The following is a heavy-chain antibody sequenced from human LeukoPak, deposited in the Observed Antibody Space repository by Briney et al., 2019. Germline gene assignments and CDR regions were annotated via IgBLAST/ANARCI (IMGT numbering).Heavy chain of an antibody. Sequence: PGGSLRLSCAASGFIFSSCWMSWVRQSPGKGLEWVANIKPDGSEKYYVDSVKGRFTISRDNAKNALHLEMNSLRVGDTAVYYCARERMYSGSGSTYPYYDYWGQGTLVTVSS. J-gene: IGHJ4*02. CDR3: ARERMYSGSGSTYPYYDY. D-gene: IGHD3-10*01. CDR1: GFIFSSCW. V-gene: IGHV3-7*01. CDR2: IKPDGSEK.